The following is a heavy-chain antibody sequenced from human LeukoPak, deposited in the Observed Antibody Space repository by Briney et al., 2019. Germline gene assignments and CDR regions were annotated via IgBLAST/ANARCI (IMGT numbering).Heavy chain of an antibody. CDR3: ARDYRYCSSTSCYKGWGYYYYMDV. V-gene: IGHV4-4*07. Sequence: PSETLSLTCTVSGGSISSYYWSWVRQPAGKGLEWIGRIYTSGSTYYNPSLKSRVTISVDTSKNQFSLKLSSVTAADTAVYYCARDYRYCSSTSCYKGWGYYYYMDVWGKGTTVTVSS. CDR1: GGSISSYY. CDR2: IYTSGST. D-gene: IGHD2-2*02. J-gene: IGHJ6*03.